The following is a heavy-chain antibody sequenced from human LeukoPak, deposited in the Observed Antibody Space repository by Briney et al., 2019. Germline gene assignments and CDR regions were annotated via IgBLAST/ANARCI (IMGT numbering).Heavy chain of an antibody. V-gene: IGHV3-48*03. D-gene: IGHD2-15*01. CDR3: ARDRRDCSGGSCYYLLSY. CDR1: GFTSRSYE. CDR2: IYSSGSTT. J-gene: IGHJ4*02. Sequence: GGSLRLSCVASGFTSRSYEMNWVRQAPGKGLEWIAYIYSSGSTTYYADSVKGRFTVSRDNAKNSLYLQMNSLRVEDTAVYYCARDRRDCSGGSCYYLLSYWGQGTLVTVSS.